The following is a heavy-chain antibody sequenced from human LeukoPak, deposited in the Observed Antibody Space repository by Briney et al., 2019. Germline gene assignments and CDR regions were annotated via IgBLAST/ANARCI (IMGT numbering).Heavy chain of an antibody. V-gene: IGHV3-48*02. Sequence: GGSLRLSCAASGFTFSSYAMNWVRQAPGKGLEWVSYINPGSSSIYYADSVKGRFTISRDNAKNSLYLQMNSLRDEDTAVYYCARGGRLFDYWGQGTLVTVSS. D-gene: IGHD3-16*01. CDR2: INPGSSSI. J-gene: IGHJ4*02. CDR3: ARGGRLFDY. CDR1: GFTFSSYA.